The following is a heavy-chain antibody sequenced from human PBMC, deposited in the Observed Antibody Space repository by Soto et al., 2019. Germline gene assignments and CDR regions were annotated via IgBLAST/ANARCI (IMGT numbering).Heavy chain of an antibody. V-gene: IGHV3-23*01. Sequence: GGSLRLSCAASGFTFSNYAMTWVRQAAGKGLEWVSSISGPVGITYYADSVQGRFTVSRDNSKNTLFLQMNSLRAEDTALYYCARDERIAVAGNENWGQGMLVIVSS. CDR2: ISGPVGIT. J-gene: IGHJ4*02. CDR3: ARDERIAVAGNEN. CDR1: GFTFSNYA. D-gene: IGHD6-19*01.